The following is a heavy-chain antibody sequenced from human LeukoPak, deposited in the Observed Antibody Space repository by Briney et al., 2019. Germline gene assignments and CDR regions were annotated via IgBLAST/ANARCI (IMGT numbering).Heavy chain of an antibody. V-gene: IGHV1-3*01. CDR2: INAGNGKT. Sequence: ASVKVSCKASGYTFTSYAMHWVRQAPGQRLEWMGWINAGNGKTKYSQKFQGRVTITRDTSASTAYMELSSLRSEDTAVYYCARLPYCSSTSCYTGDDYWGQGTLVTVSS. CDR3: ARLPYCSSTSCYTGDDY. CDR1: GYTFTSYA. D-gene: IGHD2-2*02. J-gene: IGHJ4*02.